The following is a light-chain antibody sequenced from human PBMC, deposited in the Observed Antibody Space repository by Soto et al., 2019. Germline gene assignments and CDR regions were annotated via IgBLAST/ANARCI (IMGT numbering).Light chain of an antibody. Sequence: IQLTQSPSSLSASVGDRVTITCRASQGISSFLAWYQQKPGKAPKLLIYEASTLQSGVPSRFSGSGSGTDFTLTIGSLQPEDFATYYCQQLNSFPIPFGPGTKVDIK. CDR2: EAS. V-gene: IGKV1-9*01. J-gene: IGKJ3*01. CDR3: QQLNSFPIP. CDR1: QGISSF.